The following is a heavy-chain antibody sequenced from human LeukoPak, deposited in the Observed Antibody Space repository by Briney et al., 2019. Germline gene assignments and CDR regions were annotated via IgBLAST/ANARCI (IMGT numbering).Heavy chain of an antibody. J-gene: IGHJ5*02. CDR2: IYSGGST. V-gene: IGHV3-66*02. Sequence: GGSLRLSCAASGFTVSSNYMSWVRQAPGKGLEGVSVIYSGGSTYYADSVKGRFTISRDNSKNTLYLQMNSLRAEDTAVYYCARDISDWFDPWGQGTLVTVSS. CDR3: ARDISDWFDP. CDR1: GFTVSSNY. D-gene: IGHD5-12*01.